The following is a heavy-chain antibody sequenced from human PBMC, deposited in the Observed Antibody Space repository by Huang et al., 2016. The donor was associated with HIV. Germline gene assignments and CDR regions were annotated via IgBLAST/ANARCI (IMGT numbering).Heavy chain of an antibody. CDR2: IITSFGTA. V-gene: IGHV1-69*01. J-gene: IGHJ4*02. CDR1: GGTFSSYA. D-gene: IGHD1-26*01. Sequence: QVQLVQSGAEVKKPGSSGKVSCKASGGTFSSYAVSWVRQAPGQGLEGMGGIITSFGTANYAQKFQGRVTIIADESTSTVYMELSSLRSEDTAVYYCARDQRGVGATKYDYWGQGSLVTVSS. CDR3: ARDQRGVGATKYDY.